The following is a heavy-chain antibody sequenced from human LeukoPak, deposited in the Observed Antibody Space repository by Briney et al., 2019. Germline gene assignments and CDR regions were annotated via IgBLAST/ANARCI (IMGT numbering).Heavy chain of an antibody. Sequence: SETLSLTCVVSGGSIGHDNWWSWVRQPPGKGLEWIGETYHSGGSNYNPSLKSRVSISVDKSRNQFSLRLSSVTAADTAVYYCARGGGQWLVRTRDAFDIWGQGTMVTVSS. CDR3: ARGGGQWLVRTRDAFDI. CDR1: GGSIGHDNW. D-gene: IGHD6-19*01. J-gene: IGHJ3*02. V-gene: IGHV4-4*02. CDR2: TYHSGGS.